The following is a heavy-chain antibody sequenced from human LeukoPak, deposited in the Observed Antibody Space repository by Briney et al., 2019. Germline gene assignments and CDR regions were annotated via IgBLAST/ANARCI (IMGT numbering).Heavy chain of an antibody. CDR2: ISYDGSDK. CDR1: GFTFSSYG. J-gene: IGHJ4*02. D-gene: IGHD5-18*01. V-gene: IGHV3-30*18. CDR3: AKGTYPIQLWLPIDY. Sequence: GGSLRLSCAASGFTFSSYGMHWVRQAPGKGLEWVAVISYDGSDKYYADSVKGRFTISRDNSKNTLYLQMNSLRAEDTAMYYCAKGTYPIQLWLPIDYWGQGTLVTVSS.